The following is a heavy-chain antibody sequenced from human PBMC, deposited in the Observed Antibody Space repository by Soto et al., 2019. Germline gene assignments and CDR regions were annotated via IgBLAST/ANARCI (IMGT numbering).Heavy chain of an antibody. V-gene: IGHV1-2*04. CDR3: ARGFTPGWLRLEAFDI. J-gene: IGHJ3*02. CDR1: GGTFSSYT. Sequence: GASVKVSCKASGGTFSSYTISWVRQAPGQGLEWMGWINPNSGGTNYAQKFQGWVTMTRDTSISTAYMELSRLRSDDTAVYYCARGFTPGWLRLEAFDIWGQGTMVTVSS. CDR2: INPNSGGT. D-gene: IGHD5-12*01.